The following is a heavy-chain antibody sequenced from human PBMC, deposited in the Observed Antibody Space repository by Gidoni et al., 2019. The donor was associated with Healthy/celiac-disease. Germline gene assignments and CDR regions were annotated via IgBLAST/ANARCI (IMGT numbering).Heavy chain of an antibody. CDR3: ALRDSGYSYGSFDY. Sequence: QLQLQESGPGLVKPSGTLSLTCTVSGGSISSSSYYWGWIRQPPGKGLEWIGSIYYSGSTYYNPSLKSRVTISVDTSKNQFSLKLSSVTAADTAVYYCALRDSGYSYGSFDYWGQGTLVTVSS. CDR1: GGSISSSSYY. D-gene: IGHD5-18*01. CDR2: IYYSGST. J-gene: IGHJ4*02. V-gene: IGHV4-39*01.